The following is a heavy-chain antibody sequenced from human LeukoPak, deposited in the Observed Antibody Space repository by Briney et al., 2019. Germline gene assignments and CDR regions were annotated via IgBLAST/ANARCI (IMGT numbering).Heavy chain of an antibody. Sequence: KASETLSLTCTVSGGSISSYYWTWIRQPPGKGLEWIGYIYYSGSTNYNPSLKSRVTILVDTSKNQFSLKLSSVTAADTAVYYCARDQRDGYLGFYFDYWGQGTLVTVSS. J-gene: IGHJ4*02. CDR1: GGSISSYY. CDR3: ARDQRDGYLGFYFDY. D-gene: IGHD5-24*01. CDR2: IYYSGST. V-gene: IGHV4-59*01.